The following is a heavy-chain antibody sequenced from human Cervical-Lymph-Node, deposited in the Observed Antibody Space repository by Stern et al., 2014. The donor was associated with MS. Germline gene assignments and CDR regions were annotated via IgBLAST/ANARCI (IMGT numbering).Heavy chain of an antibody. Sequence: QITLKESGPVLVKPTETLTLTCTVSGFSLSNARMGVSWIRQPPGKALEWLAPLFSDDEKSYSTSLKSRLTISKGTSKSQVVLTMTNMDPVDTATYYCARISPSDYDILTGYSNYLFDYWGQGTLVTVSS. V-gene: IGHV2-26*01. CDR3: ARISPSDYDILTGYSNYLFDY. D-gene: IGHD3-9*01. CDR2: LFSDDEK. CDR1: GFSLSNARMG. J-gene: IGHJ4*02.